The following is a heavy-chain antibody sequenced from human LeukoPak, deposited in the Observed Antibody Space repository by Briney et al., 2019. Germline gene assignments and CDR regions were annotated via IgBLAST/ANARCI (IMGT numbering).Heavy chain of an antibody. V-gene: IGHV4-39*01. Sequence: SETLSLTCTVSGDSIGSGRYYWGWIRQPPGKGLEWIGSIYYSGSTYYNPSLKSRVTISVDTSKNQFSLKLSSVTAADTAVYYCARRYCSGGSCYSDNWFDPWGQGTLVTVSS. CDR1: GDSIGSGRYY. D-gene: IGHD2-15*01. J-gene: IGHJ5*02. CDR2: IYYSGST. CDR3: ARRYCSGGSCYSDNWFDP.